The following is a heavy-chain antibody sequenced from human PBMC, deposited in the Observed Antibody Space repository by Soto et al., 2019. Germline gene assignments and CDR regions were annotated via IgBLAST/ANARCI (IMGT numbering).Heavy chain of an antibody. CDR1: GFTFSSYA. Sequence: GGSLRLSCAASGFTFSSYAMSWIRQAPGKGLEWVSAISGSGGSTYYADSVKGRFTISRDNSKNTLYLQMNSLRAEDTAVYYCASLVVVSDTNAFYSWGQGTMVTVSS. D-gene: IGHD2-15*01. CDR3: ASLVVVSDTNAFYS. J-gene: IGHJ3*02. CDR2: ISGSGGST. V-gene: IGHV3-23*01.